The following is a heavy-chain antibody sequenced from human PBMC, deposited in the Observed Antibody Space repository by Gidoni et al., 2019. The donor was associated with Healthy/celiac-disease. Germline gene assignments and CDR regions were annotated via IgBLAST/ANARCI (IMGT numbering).Heavy chain of an antibody. J-gene: IGHJ3*02. V-gene: IGHV3-30*01. CDR2: ISYDGSNK. Sequence: QVQLVESGGGVVQPGRSLRPSCAASGFTFSSYAMHWVRQDPGKGLECVAVISYDGSNKYYADYGKGRFTISRDNSNNTLYLQMNSLRAEDTAVYYCASLVCDRRGDAFDIWGQGTMVTVSS. CDR1: GFTFSSYA. CDR3: ASLVCDRRGDAFDI. D-gene: IGHD2-8*01.